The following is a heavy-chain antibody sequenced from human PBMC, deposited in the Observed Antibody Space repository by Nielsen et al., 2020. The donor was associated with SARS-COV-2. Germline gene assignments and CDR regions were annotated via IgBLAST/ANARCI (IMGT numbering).Heavy chain of an antibody. J-gene: IGHJ6*02. CDR3: AGDYWGSGSYYYYYGMDV. Sequence: SETLSLTCTVSGGSISSGSYYWSWIRQPPGKGLEWIGYIYYSGSTNYNPSLKSRVTISVDTSKNQFSLKLSSVTAADTAVYYCAGDYWGSGSYYYYYGMDVWGQGTTVTVSS. V-gene: IGHV4-61*01. D-gene: IGHD5-12*01. CDR1: GGSISSGSYY. CDR2: IYYSGST.